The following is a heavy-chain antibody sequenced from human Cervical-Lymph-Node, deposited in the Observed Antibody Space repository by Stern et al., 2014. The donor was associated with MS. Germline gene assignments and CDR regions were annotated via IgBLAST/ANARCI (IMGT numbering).Heavy chain of an antibody. V-gene: IGHV1-69*06. CDR1: GDTFSSYA. Sequence: VQLVQSGAEVKKPGSSVKVSCKASGDTFSSYAINWVRQVPGQGLEWMGVITPVFGTTSYAQKFQGRVTITADKSTNTASMELMTLRSEDTAVYYCARGGGLVGYFDYWGQGTLVSVSS. J-gene: IGHJ4*02. D-gene: IGHD1-26*01. CDR2: ITPVFGTT. CDR3: ARGGGLVGYFDY.